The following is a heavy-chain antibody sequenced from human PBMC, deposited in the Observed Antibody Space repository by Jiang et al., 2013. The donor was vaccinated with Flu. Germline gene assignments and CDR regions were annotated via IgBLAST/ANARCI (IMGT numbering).Heavy chain of an antibody. CDR2: IDYSGTT. V-gene: IGHV4-59*01. D-gene: IGHD5/OR15-5a*01. CDR1: GGSISRYY. CDR3: AREVYEDYFDY. J-gene: IGHJ4*02. Sequence: GSGLVKPSETLSLTCTVSGGSISRYYWSWIRQPPGKRLEWIGYIDYSGTTNYNPSLKSRVTISVDTSKSQFSLKLRSVTAADTAVYYCAREVYEDYFDYWGQGTLVTVSS.